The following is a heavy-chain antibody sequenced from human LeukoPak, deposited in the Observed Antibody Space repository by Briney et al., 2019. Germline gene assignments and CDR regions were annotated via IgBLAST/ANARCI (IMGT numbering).Heavy chain of an antibody. CDR2: IYYSGST. D-gene: IGHD3-10*01. CDR1: GGSISSYY. J-gene: IGHJ6*02. V-gene: IGHV4-59*08. Sequence: SETLSLTCTVSGGSISSYYWSWIRQPPGKGLEWIGYIYYSGSTNYNPSLKSRVTISVDTSKNQFSLKLSSVTAADTAVYYCARQVIEGGYYGSGSDYYYGMDVWGQGTTVTASS. CDR3: ARQVIEGGYYGSGSDYYYGMDV.